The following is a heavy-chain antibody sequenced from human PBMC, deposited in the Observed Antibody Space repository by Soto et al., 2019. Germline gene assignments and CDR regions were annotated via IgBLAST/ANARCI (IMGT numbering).Heavy chain of an antibody. Sequence: GASVKVSCKASGYTFTSYGISWVRQAPGQGLEWMGGIIPIFGTANYAQKFQGRVTITADESTSTAYMELSSLRSEDTAVYYCAREYYYDSSGYPKGYGMDVWGQGTTVTVSS. CDR2: IIPIFGTA. V-gene: IGHV1-69*13. CDR1: GYTFTSYG. D-gene: IGHD3-22*01. J-gene: IGHJ6*02. CDR3: AREYYYDSSGYPKGYGMDV.